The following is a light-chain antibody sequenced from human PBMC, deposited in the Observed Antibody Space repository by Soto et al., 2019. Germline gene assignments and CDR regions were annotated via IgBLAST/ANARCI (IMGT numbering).Light chain of an antibody. CDR2: DAF. V-gene: IGKV3-11*01. CDR3: RQRYNWPLT. J-gene: IGKJ4*01. Sequence: TVLTQSPATLSLSPGERATLSCKASQSIGNSLGWFQQKPGQAPRLLIDDAFNRATGIPARFTGSGSGSDFTLTISSLEPEDFGVYYCRQRYNWPLTFGGETKVEIK. CDR1: QSIGNS.